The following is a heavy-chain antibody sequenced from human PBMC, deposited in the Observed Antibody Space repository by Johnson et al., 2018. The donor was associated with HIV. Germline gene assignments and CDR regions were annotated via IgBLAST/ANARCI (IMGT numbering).Heavy chain of an antibody. CDR1: GFTFRSYA. J-gene: IGHJ3*02. CDR2: IKSKTDGGTT. V-gene: IGHV3-15*01. CDR3: ARGGGVVGNAFDI. Sequence: VQLVESGGGLVQPGRSLRLSCAASGFTFRSYAIHWVRQAPGKGLEWVGRIKSKTDGGTTDYAAPVKGRFTISRDNSKNTLYLQMGSLRAEDMAVYYCARGGGVVGNAFDIWGQGTMVTVSS. D-gene: IGHD1-26*01.